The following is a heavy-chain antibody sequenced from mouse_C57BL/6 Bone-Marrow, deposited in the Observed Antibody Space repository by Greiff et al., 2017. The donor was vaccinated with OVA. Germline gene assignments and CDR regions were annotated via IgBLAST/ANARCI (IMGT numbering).Heavy chain of an antibody. D-gene: IGHD1-1*01. CDR1: GYPFTSYW. CDR3: ARSGALLLRPFDY. CDR2: IDPSDSYT. V-gene: IGHV1-69*01. Sequence: QVQLQQPGAELVMPGASVKLSCKASGYPFTSYWMHWVKQRPGQGLAWIGEIDPSDSYTNYNQKFKGKSTLTVDKSSSPAYMQLSSLTSEDSAVYYCARSGALLLRPFDYWGQGTTLTVSS. J-gene: IGHJ2*01.